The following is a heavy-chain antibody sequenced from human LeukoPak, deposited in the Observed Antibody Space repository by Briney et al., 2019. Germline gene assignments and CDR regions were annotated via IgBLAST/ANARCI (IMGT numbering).Heavy chain of an antibody. CDR1: GGSISSGSYY. CDR3: AKAPLVGASGDAFDI. V-gene: IGHV4-61*02. D-gene: IGHD1-26*01. Sequence: PSETLSLTCTVSGGSISSGSYYWSWIRQPAGKGLEWIGRIYTSGSTNYNPSLKSRVTISVDTSKNQFSLKLSSVTAADTAVYYCAKAPLVGASGDAFDIWGQGTMVTVSS. CDR2: IYTSGST. J-gene: IGHJ3*02.